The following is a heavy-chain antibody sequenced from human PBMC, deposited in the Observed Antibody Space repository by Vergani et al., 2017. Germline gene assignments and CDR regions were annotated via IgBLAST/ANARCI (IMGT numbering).Heavy chain of an antibody. V-gene: IGHV2-5*01. D-gene: IGHD1-7*01. CDR2: IYLNDDK. CDR1: GFSLSTSGVG. J-gene: IGHJ4*02. Sequence: QITLKESGPTLVKPTQTLTLTCTFSGFSLSTSGVGVGWIRQPPGKALEWLSLIYLNDDKRYSTSLKSRLTITKDTSKNQVVLTMTNMDPVDTATYYCARLDSNWNYCPQVDYWGQGTLVTVSS. CDR3: ARLDSNWNYCPQVDY.